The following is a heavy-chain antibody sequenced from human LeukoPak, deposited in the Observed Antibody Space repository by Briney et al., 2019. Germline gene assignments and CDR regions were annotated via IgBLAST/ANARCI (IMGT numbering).Heavy chain of an antibody. CDR3: AREGQLVGWFDP. CDR2: IIPILGIA. V-gene: IGHV1-69*04. CDR1: GGTFSSYA. J-gene: IGHJ5*02. Sequence: SVKVSCKASGGTFSSYAISWVRQAPGQGLEWMGRIIPILGIANYAQKFQGRVTITADKSTSTAYMELSSLRSEDTAVYYCAREGQLVGWFDPWGQGTLVTVSS. D-gene: IGHD6-13*01.